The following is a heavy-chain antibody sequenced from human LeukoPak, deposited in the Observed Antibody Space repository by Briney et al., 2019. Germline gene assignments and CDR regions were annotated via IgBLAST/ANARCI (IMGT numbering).Heavy chain of an antibody. CDR2: INPNSGGT. V-gene: IGHV1-2*02. CDR1: GYTFTGYY. Sequence: ASVKVSCKASGYTFTGYYMHWVRQAPGQGLEWMGWINPNSGGTNYAQKFQGRATMTRDTSISTAYMELSRLRSDDTAVYYCARVRSGDVWFDPWGQGTLVTVSS. D-gene: IGHD6-25*01. J-gene: IGHJ5*02. CDR3: ARVRSGDVWFDP.